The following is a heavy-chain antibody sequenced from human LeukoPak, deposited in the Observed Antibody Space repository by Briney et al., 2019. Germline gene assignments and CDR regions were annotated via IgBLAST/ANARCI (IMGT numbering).Heavy chain of an antibody. V-gene: IGHV3-48*01. CDR3: ARSGCTNGVCYQEAFDY. CDR2: ITNSGNSK. J-gene: IGHJ4*02. D-gene: IGHD2-8*01. Sequence: GGSLRLSCAASEFTFSSYSMNWVRQAPGKGLEWVSYITNSGNSKSYADSVKGRFTISRDNTKNSLYLQMNGLRAEDTAVYYCARSGCTNGVCYQEAFDYWGREPWSPSPQ. CDR1: EFTFSSYS.